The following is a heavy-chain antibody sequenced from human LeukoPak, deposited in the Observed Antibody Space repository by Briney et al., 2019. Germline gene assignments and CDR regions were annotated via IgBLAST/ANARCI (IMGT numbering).Heavy chain of an antibody. CDR3: ARAYCSGGSYHFDY. J-gene: IGHJ4*02. D-gene: IGHD2-15*01. CDR2: SNAGNGNT. V-gene: IGHV1-3*02. CDR1: GYTFTSYA. Sequence: ASVKVSCKASGYTFTSYAMHWVRQAPGQRLEWMGWSNAGNGNTKYSQEFQGRVTITRDTSASTAYMELSSLRSEDMAVYYCARAYCSGGSYHFDYWGQGTLVTVFS.